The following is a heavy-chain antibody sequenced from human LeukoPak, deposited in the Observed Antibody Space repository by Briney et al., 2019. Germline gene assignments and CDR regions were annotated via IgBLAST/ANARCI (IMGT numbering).Heavy chain of an antibody. Sequence: ASVKVSCKASGYTFTSYDINWVRQATGQGLEWMGWMNPNSGNTGYAQKFQGRVTITRNTSISTAYMELSSLRSEDTAVYYCARGRGDYDFWSGYYIYFDYWGQGTLVTVSS. J-gene: IGHJ4*02. CDR1: GYTFTSYD. CDR2: MNPNSGNT. V-gene: IGHV1-8*03. CDR3: ARGRGDYDFWSGYYIYFDY. D-gene: IGHD3-3*01.